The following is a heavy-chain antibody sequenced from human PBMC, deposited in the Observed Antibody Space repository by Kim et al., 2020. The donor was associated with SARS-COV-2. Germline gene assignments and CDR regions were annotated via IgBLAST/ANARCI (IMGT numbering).Heavy chain of an antibody. Sequence: GGSLRLSCAASGFTFSSYSMNWVRQAPGKGLEWVSYISSSSSTIYYADSVKGRFTISRDNAKNSLYLQMNSLRDEDTAVYYCARSRTYYDILTGPAFDYWGQGTLVTVSS. CDR3: ARSRTYYDILTGPAFDY. CDR2: ISSSSSTI. J-gene: IGHJ4*02. V-gene: IGHV3-48*02. CDR1: GFTFSSYS. D-gene: IGHD3-9*01.